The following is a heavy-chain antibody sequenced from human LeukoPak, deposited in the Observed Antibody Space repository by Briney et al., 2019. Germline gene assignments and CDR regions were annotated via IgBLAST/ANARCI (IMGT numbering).Heavy chain of an antibody. J-gene: IGHJ4*02. V-gene: IGHV1-8*01. CDR1: GYTFTSYD. D-gene: IGHD4-17*01. Sequence: ASVKVSCKASGYTFTSYDINWVRQATGQGLEWMGWMNPNSGNTGYAQKFQGRVTMTRNTSISTAYMELSSLRSEDTAVYYCARGKMATVTSGFDYWGQGPLVTVSS. CDR2: MNPNSGNT. CDR3: ARGKMATVTSGFDY.